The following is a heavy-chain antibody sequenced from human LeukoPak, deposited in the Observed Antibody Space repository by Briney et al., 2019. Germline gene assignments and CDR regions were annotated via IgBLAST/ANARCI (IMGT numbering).Heavy chain of an antibody. J-gene: IGHJ4*02. CDR3: AKGRGYSYGLPFLY. Sequence: GGSLRLSCAASGFTLSSYVMHWVRQAPGKGLEWVAFIRYDGSNKYYADSVKGRFTISRDNSKNTLYLQMNSLRAEDTAVYYCAKGRGYSYGLPFLYWGQGTLVTVSS. D-gene: IGHD5-18*01. CDR2: IRYDGSNK. CDR1: GFTLSSYV. V-gene: IGHV3-30*02.